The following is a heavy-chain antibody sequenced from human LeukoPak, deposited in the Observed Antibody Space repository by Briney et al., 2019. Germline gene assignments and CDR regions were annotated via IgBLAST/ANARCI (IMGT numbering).Heavy chain of an antibody. J-gene: IGHJ3*02. D-gene: IGHD3-10*01. CDR2: ISSSSSYI. V-gene: IGHV3-21*01. CDR3: ARDGSGYDDAFDI. Sequence: GGSLRLSCEVSGFTLSSYTMNWVRQAPGKGLEWVSSISSSSSYIYYADSVKGRFTISRDNARKSLYLQMNSLRAEATAVYYCARDGSGYDDAFDIWGQGTMVTVSS. CDR1: GFTLSSYT.